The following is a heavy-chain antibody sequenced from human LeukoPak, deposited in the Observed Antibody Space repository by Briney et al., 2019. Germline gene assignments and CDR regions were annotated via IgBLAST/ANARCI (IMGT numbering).Heavy chain of an antibody. D-gene: IGHD3-22*01. CDR3: ARGMYYYDSSGSDY. CDR2: ISAYNGNT. CDR1: GYTFTSYG. J-gene: IGHJ4*02. V-gene: IGHV1-18*01. Sequence: ASVKVSCKASGYTFTSYGISWVRQAPGQGLEWMGWISAYNGNTNYAQRLQGRVTMTTDTSTSTAYMELRSLRSDDTAVYYCARGMYYYDSSGSDYWGQGTLVTVSS.